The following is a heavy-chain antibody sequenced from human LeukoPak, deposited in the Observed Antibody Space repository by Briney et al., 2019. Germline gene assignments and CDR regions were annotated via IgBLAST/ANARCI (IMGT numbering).Heavy chain of an antibody. Sequence: GGPLRLSCTASGFTFGDYAMSWVRQAPGKGLEWVGFIRSKAYGGTTEYAASVKGRFTISRDDSKRIAYLQMNSLKTGDTAVYYCTRDSSGSGDTFAYWGQGTLVTVSS. J-gene: IGHJ4*02. CDR2: IRSKAYGGTT. V-gene: IGHV3-49*04. CDR1: GFTFGDYA. CDR3: TRDSSGSGDTFAY. D-gene: IGHD6-25*01.